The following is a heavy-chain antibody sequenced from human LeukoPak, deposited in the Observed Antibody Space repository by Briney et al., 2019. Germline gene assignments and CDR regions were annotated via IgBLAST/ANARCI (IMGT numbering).Heavy chain of an antibody. CDR3: ARAPNPYCSGGSCLPFPFNFDY. D-gene: IGHD2-15*01. CDR2: IIPIFGTA. V-gene: IGHV1-69*13. Sequence: SVKVSCKASGGTFSSYAISWVRQAPGQGLEWMGGIIPIFGTADYAQKFQGRVTITADESTSTAYMELSSLRSEDTAVYYCARAPNPYCSGGSCLPFPFNFDYWGQGTLVTVSS. J-gene: IGHJ4*02. CDR1: GGTFSSYA.